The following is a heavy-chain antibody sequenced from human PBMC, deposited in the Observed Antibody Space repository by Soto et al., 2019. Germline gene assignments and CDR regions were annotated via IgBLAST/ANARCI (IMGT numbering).Heavy chain of an antibody. J-gene: IGHJ6*02. D-gene: IGHD3-3*01. V-gene: IGHV5-10-1*01. CDR2: IDPSDSYT. CDR1: GYSFTSYW. Sequence: PGESLKISCKGSGYSFTSYWISWVRQMPGKGLEWMGRIDPSDSYTNYSPSFQGHVTISADKSISTAYLQWSSLKASDTAMYYCARLHYVTIFGVVYGMDVWGQGTTVTVSS. CDR3: ARLHYVTIFGVVYGMDV.